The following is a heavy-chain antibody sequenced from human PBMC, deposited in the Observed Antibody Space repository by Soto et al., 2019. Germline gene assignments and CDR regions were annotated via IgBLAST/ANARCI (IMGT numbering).Heavy chain of an antibody. Sequence: SETLSLTCAVYGGSFSGYYWSWIRQPPGKGLEWIGEINHSGSTNYNPSLKSRVTISVDTSKNQFSLKLSSVTAADTAVYYCARRGSIAVAGCIDYWGQGTRVTVSS. V-gene: IGHV4-34*01. J-gene: IGHJ4*02. CDR2: INHSGST. CDR3: ARRGSIAVAGCIDY. D-gene: IGHD6-19*01. CDR1: GGSFSGYY.